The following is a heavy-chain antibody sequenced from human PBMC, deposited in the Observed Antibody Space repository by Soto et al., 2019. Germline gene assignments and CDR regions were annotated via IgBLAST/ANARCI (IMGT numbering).Heavy chain of an antibody. CDR2: ISYDGSNK. J-gene: IGHJ4*02. Sequence: GGSLRLSCAASGFTFSSYAMHWVRQAPGKGLEWVAVISYDGSNKYYADSVKGRFTISRDNSKNTLYLQMNSLRAEDTAVYYCARTHIVVVTAIPGGDYWGQGTLVTVSS. V-gene: IGHV3-30-3*01. CDR3: ARTHIVVVTAIPGGDY. CDR1: GFTFSSYA. D-gene: IGHD2-21*02.